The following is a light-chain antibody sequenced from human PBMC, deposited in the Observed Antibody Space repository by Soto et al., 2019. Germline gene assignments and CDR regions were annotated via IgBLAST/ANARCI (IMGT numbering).Light chain of an antibody. V-gene: IGKV1-9*01. J-gene: IGKJ1*01. CDR3: QQLNSYPVT. CDR2: NAS. CDR1: QGISSY. Sequence: IQLTQSPSTLSASVGHRVTISCRASQGISSYLAWYQQKPGKAPKLLIYNASTLKSGVPSRFSGSGSGTEFTLTISSLQPEDFATYYCQQLNSYPVTFGQGTRVDIK.